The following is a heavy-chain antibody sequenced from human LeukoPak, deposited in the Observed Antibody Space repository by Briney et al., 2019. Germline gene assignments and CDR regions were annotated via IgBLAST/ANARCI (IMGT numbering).Heavy chain of an antibody. V-gene: IGHV1-69*13. CDR2: IIPIFGTA. CDR1: GGTFSSNA. CDR3: ARDEGAYCGGDCYHTAVYFQH. D-gene: IGHD2-21*02. J-gene: IGHJ1*01. Sequence: SVKVSCKASGGTFSSNAISWVRQAPGQGLEWMGGIIPIFGTANYAQKFQGRVTITADEYTSTAYMELSSLRSEDTAVYYCARDEGAYCGGDCYHTAVYFQHWGQGTLLTVSS.